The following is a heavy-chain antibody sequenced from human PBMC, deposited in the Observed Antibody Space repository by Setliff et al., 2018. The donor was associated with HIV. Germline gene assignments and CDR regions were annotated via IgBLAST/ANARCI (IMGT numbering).Heavy chain of an antibody. J-gene: IGHJ4*02. CDR3: ARGYTPSTYSYGLGSGRWFVY. CDR2: INHIGST. V-gene: IGHV4-34*01. D-gene: IGHD3-10*01. CDR1: GGSFRGYY. Sequence: PSETLSLTCAVYGGSFRGYYWTWIRQPPGKGLDWIGEINHIGSTNYNPSLMSQVTIPVDTSKNQFSLKLSAVTAADTAVYYCARGYTPSTYSYGLGSGRWFVYWGQGTLVTVSS.